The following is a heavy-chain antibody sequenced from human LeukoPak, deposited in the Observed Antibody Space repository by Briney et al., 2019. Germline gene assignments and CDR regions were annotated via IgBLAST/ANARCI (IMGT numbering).Heavy chain of an antibody. CDR1: GGSISSGDYY. J-gene: IGHJ4*02. Sequence: SQTLSLTCTVSGGSISSGDYYWSWIRQPPGKGLEWIGYIYYSGSTYYNPSLKSRVTISVDTSKNQFSLKLSSVTAADTAVHYCARVDYYDSSGYEFDYWGQGTLVTVSS. V-gene: IGHV4-30-4*01. D-gene: IGHD3-22*01. CDR2: IYYSGST. CDR3: ARVDYYDSSGYEFDY.